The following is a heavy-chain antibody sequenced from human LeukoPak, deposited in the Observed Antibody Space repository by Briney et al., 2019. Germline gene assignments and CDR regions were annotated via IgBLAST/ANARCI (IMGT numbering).Heavy chain of an antibody. CDR1: GFTFSSYG. D-gene: IGHD1-26*01. V-gene: IGHV3-30*03. CDR3: ATIVGAAFDY. J-gene: IGHJ4*02. Sequence: QPGRSLRLSCAASGFTFSSYGMHWVRQAPGKGLEWVAVISYDGSNKYYADSVKGRFTISRDNSKNTLYLQMNSLRAEDTAVYYCATIVGAAFDYWGQGTLVTVSS. CDR2: ISYDGSNK.